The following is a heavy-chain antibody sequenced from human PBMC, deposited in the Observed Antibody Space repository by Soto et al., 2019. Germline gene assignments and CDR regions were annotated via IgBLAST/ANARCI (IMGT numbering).Heavy chain of an antibody. D-gene: IGHD3-10*01. CDR2: IYPGDSDT. CDR3: ARQLSGSYSRYYYYGMDV. V-gene: IGHV5-51*01. CDR1: GYSFTSYW. Sequence: PGESLKISCKGSGYSFTSYWIGWVRQMPGKGLEWMGIIYPGDSDTRYSPSFQGQVTISADKSISTAYLQWSSLKASDTAMYYCARQLSGSYSRYYYYGMDVWGQGTTVTVSS. J-gene: IGHJ6*02.